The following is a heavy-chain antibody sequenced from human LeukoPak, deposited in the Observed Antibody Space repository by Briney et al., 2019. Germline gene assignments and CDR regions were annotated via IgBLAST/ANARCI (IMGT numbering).Heavy chain of an antibody. V-gene: IGHV4-59*01. CDR3: ARDRNYYGMDV. J-gene: IGHJ6*02. Sequence: SETLSLTCAVYGGSFSGYYWSWIRQPPGKGLEWIGYIYYSGSTNYNPSLKSRVTISVDTSKNQFSLKLSSVIAADTAVYYCARDRNYYGMDVWGQGTTVTVSS. CDR1: GGSFSGYY. CDR2: IYYSGST.